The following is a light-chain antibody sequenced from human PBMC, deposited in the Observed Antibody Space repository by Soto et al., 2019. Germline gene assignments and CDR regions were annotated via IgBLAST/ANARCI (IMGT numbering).Light chain of an antibody. CDR1: QSLSSSY. CDR3: HQYGSSPPP. CDR2: GAS. J-gene: IGKJ2*01. V-gene: IGKV3-20*01. Sequence: EIVLTQSPGTLSLSPGERVTLSCRASQSLSSSYLAWDQHKPGPAPRLLIYGASSRATGIPDRFSGSGSGTDFTLTISRLEPEDFAVYYCHQYGSSPPPFGQGTKLEIK.